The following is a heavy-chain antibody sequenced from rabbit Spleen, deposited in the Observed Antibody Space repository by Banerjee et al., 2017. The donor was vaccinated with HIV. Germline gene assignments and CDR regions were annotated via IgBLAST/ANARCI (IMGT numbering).Heavy chain of an antibody. CDR2: INAITGRA. CDR1: GFSFSSSYW. CDR3: ARNIYTYGYAGYAYATIYFNL. V-gene: IGHV1S45*01. Sequence: QQQLEESGGDLVKPEGSLTLTCTASGFSFSSSYWICWVRQAPGKGLEWIACINAITGRAVYASWAKGRFTFSKTSSTTVTLQMISLTAADTATYFCARNIYTYGYAGYAYATIYFNLWGPGTLVTVS. D-gene: IGHD6-1*01. J-gene: IGHJ4*01.